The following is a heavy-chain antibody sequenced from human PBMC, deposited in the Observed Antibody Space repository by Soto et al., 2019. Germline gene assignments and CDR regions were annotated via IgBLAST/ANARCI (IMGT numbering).Heavy chain of an antibody. V-gene: IGHV1-8*01. CDR2: MNPNSGNT. CDR3: ARAGSGLRYFDWSNYYYYMDV. D-gene: IGHD3-9*01. Sequence: ASVKVSCKASGYTFTSYDINWVRQATGQGLEWMGWMNPNSGNTGYAQKFQGRVTMTRNTSISTAYMELGSLRSEDTAVYYCARAGSGLRYFDWSNYYYYMDVWGKGTTVTVSS. J-gene: IGHJ6*03. CDR1: GYTFTSYD.